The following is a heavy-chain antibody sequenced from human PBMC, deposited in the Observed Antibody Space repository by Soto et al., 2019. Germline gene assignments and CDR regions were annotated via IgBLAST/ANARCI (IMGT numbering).Heavy chain of an antibody. Sequence: QVQLVQSGAEVKKPGASVKVSCKASGYTFTSYDINWVRQATGQRLEWMGWMNPNSGNTGYAQKFQGRVTMTRNTSISTAYMELSSLRSEDTAVYYCARARYCSSTSCYIKRRNYYYYYMDVWGKGTTVTVSS. V-gene: IGHV1-8*01. CDR2: MNPNSGNT. D-gene: IGHD2-2*02. J-gene: IGHJ6*03. CDR3: ARARYCSSTSCYIKRRNYYYYYMDV. CDR1: GYTFTSYD.